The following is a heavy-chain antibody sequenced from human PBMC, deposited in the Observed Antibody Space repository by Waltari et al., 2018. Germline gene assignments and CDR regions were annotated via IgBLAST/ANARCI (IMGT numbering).Heavy chain of an antibody. CDR2: INHSGIT. Sequence: QVQLQQWGAGLLKPSETLSLNCAVYGGSFRGYYWGWIRQPPGEGLEWIGEINHSGITNYNPSLKSRVTISVDTSKNQFSLKLSSVTAADTAVYYCARRYCSSTSCYFPLYYFDYWGQGTLVTVSS. D-gene: IGHD2-2*01. CDR3: ARRYCSSTSCYFPLYYFDY. V-gene: IGHV4-34*01. CDR1: GGSFRGYY. J-gene: IGHJ4*02.